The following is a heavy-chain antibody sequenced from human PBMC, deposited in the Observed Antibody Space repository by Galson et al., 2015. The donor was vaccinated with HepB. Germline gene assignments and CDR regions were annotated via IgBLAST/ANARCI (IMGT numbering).Heavy chain of an antibody. J-gene: IGHJ4*02. Sequence: QSGAEVKKPGESLKISCKGSGYSFATYWIAWVRQMPGKGLEWMGVIYPGDSETRYSSSLQGHVTISADKSVSTAYLQWNSLKASDTAMYYCARGSAYKDYWGQGTLVTVSS. D-gene: IGHD3-16*01. CDR3: ARGSAYKDY. V-gene: IGHV5-51*01. CDR1: GYSFATYW. CDR2: IYPGDSET.